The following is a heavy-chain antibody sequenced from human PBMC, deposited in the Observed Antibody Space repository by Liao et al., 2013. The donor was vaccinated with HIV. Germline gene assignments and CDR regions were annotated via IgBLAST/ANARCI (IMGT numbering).Heavy chain of an antibody. Sequence: QVQLQESGPGLVKPSETLSLTCTVSGGSLSSVYWNWIRQSPGKGLEWIGYIFYSGNTKYNPSLKSRVTISVDTSRNQFSLKLNSMTAADSAVYFCAGARVNRGWEPPGGAFDKWGLGRMVIVSS. CDR1: GGSLSSVY. CDR3: AGARVNRGWEPPGGAFDK. D-gene: IGHD1-14*01. V-gene: IGHV4-59*01. CDR2: IFYSGNT. J-gene: IGHJ3*02.